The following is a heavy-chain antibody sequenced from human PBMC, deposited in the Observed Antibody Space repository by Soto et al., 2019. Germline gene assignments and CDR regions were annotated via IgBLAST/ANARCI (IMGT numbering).Heavy chain of an antibody. CDR3: AKIPLSIWFGDPTFDY. CDR2: ISSTTSHI. V-gene: IGHV3-21*04. Sequence: LGGSLRLSRATSGITFSDLGPKWDPQSPGKGLEWVASISSTTSHIYYADSGKGRFSITRDNAKNSVYLQMNSLRAEDTAVYYCAKIPLSIWFGDPTFDYWVQGTLVTVSS. CDR1: GITFSDLG. J-gene: IGHJ4*02. D-gene: IGHD3-10*01.